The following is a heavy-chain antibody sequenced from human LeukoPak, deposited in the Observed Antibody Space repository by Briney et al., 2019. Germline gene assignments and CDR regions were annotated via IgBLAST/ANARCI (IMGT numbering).Heavy chain of an antibody. CDR1: GFTLRNYW. CDR3: ASSLPPVLEWAGDYYYYYGMDV. Sequence: PGGSLRLSCAASGFTLRNYWMSWVRQAPGKGLEWVSAISGSGGSTYYADSVKGRFTISRDNSKNTLYLQMNSLRAEDTAVYYCASSLPPVLEWAGDYYYYYGMDVWGQGTTVTVSS. D-gene: IGHD3-3*01. CDR2: ISGSGGST. V-gene: IGHV3-23*01. J-gene: IGHJ6*02.